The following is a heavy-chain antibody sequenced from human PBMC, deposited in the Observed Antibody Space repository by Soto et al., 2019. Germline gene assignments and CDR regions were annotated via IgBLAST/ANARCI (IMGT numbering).Heavy chain of an antibody. CDR2: ISSSSSYI. D-gene: IGHD1-26*01. CDR3: ARDRGGSYYMNAFDI. J-gene: IGHJ3*02. CDR1: GFTFSSYS. Sequence: LRLSCAASGFTFSSYSMNWVRQAPGKGLEWVSSISSSSSYIYYADSVKGRFTISRDNAKNSLYLQMNSLRAEDTAVYYCARDRGGSYYMNAFDIWGQGTMVTVSS. V-gene: IGHV3-21*01.